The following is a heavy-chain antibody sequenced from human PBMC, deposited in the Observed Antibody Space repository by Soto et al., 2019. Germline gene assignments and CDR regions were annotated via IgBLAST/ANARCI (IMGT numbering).Heavy chain of an antibody. J-gene: IGHJ4*02. V-gene: IGHV1-3*01. CDR1: GYNFIANA. CDR2: INCDNGNT. Sequence: QVKLVQSGADVKKPGASVKVSCKTSGYNFIANAVHWVRQAPGQGLEWMGWINCDNGNTKYSRKMQGRLTISRDKSASTVYMELSGLTTEDTAVYFCARDDVGCAWPYWGQGTLVSVSS. D-gene: IGHD6-19*01. CDR3: ARDDVGCAWPY.